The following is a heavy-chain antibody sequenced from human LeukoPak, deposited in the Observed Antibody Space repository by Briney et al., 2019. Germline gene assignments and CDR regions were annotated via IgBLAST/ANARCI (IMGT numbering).Heavy chain of an antibody. CDR2: IYHSGST. V-gene: IGHV4-4*02. Sequence: SGTLSLTCAVSGGSITNNNWWSWVRQPPGKGLEWIGEIYHSGSTYYNPSLKSRVTMSVDTSKNQFSLKLNSVTAADTAVYYCARHYGPWGQGTLVTVSS. CDR1: GGSITNNNW. D-gene: IGHD3-16*01. J-gene: IGHJ5*02. CDR3: ARHYGP.